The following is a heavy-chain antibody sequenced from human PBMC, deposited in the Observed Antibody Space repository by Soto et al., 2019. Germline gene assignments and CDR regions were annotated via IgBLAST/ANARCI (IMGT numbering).Heavy chain of an antibody. CDR1: GDSISDYFY. Sequence: SETLSLTCIVSGDSISDYFYWSWIRQPAGKGLEWIGRIYTDGTTKYNPSLKSRVTLTLDKSKNQFSLRLSSVTAADTAVYYFAREVRGGFTGIFDQWGRGSRVTV. CDR3: AREVRGGFTGIFDQ. CDR2: IYTDGTT. V-gene: IGHV4-4*07. J-gene: IGHJ4*02. D-gene: IGHD2-15*01.